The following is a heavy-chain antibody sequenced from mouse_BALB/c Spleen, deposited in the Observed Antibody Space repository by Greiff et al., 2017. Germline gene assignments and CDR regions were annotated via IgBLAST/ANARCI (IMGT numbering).Heavy chain of an antibody. CDR3: ARDGNYDLDY. V-gene: IGHV7-3*02. CDR1: GFTFTDYY. D-gene: IGHD2-1*01. CDR2: IRNKANGYTT. J-gene: IGHJ4*01. Sequence: EVQLQQSGGGLVQPGGSLRLSCATSGFTFTDYYMSWVRQPPGKALEWLGFIRNKANGYTTEYSASVKGRFTISRDNSQSILYLQMNTLRAEDSATYYCARDGNYDLDYWGQGTSVTVSS.